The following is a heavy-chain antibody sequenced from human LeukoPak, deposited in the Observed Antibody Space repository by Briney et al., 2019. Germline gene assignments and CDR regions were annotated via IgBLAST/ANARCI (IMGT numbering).Heavy chain of an antibody. J-gene: IGHJ1*01. D-gene: IGHD4-17*01. CDR3: SKDFTVTTVGYFHY. CDR1: GFTFSSYA. V-gene: IGHV3-23*01. Sequence: GGSLRLSCAASGFTFSSYAMSWVRQAPGKGLEWVSAISGSGGNTYYADSVKGRFTIPRDNSKNALFLQLNSLRAEDTAVYFCSKDFTVTTVGYFHYWGQGTLVTVSS. CDR2: ISGSGGNT.